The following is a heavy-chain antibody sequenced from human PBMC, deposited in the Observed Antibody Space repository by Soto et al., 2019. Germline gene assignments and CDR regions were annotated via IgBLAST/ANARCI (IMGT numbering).Heavy chain of an antibody. D-gene: IGHD6-19*01. CDR1: GXTVDDYA. CDR3: AKDAQAVAQYFDY. J-gene: IGHJ4*02. CDR2: ISWNSGSI. Sequence: SLRLSCAASGXTVDDYAMHWVRQAPGKGLEWVSGISWNSGSIVYADSVKGRFTISRDNAKNSLYLQMNSLRAEDTDLYYCAKDAQAVAQYFDYWGQGTLGTVS. V-gene: IGHV3-9*01.